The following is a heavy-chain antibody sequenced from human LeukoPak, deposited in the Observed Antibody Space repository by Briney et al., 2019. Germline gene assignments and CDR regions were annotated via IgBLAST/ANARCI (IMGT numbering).Heavy chain of an antibody. J-gene: IGHJ4*02. CDR2: ISWNSGSI. CDR3: ARVGSWYYFDY. D-gene: IGHD2-15*01. V-gene: IGHV3-9*01. Sequence: GGSLRLSCAASGFTFDDYAMHWVRQAPGKGLEGVSGISWNSGSIGYAESVKGRFTISRDNAKNSLYLQMNSLRAEETAVYYCARVGSWYYFDYWGQGTLVTVSS. CDR1: GFTFDDYA.